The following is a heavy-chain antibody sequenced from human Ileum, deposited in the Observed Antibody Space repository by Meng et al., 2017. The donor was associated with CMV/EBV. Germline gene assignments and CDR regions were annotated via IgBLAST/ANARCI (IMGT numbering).Heavy chain of an antibody. J-gene: IGHJ5*02. V-gene: IGHV4-61*01. CDR3: ARYQLLVDNWFDP. D-gene: IGHD2-2*01. Sequence: VYGGSFSSGSYYWSWFRQPPGQGLEWIGYIYYNGNTNYNPSLKSRVTISVDTSKNQFSLKLSSVTAADTAVYYCARYQLLVDNWFDPWGQGTLVTVSS. CDR1: GGSFSSGSYY. CDR2: IYYNGNT.